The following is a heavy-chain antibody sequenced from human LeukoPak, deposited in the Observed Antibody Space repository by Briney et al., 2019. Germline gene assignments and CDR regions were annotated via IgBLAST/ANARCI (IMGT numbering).Heavy chain of an antibody. V-gene: IGHV4-59*08. CDR2: IYYSGST. D-gene: IGHD3-3*01. Sequence: PSETLSLTCTVSGGSISSYYWSWIRQPPGKGLEWIGYIYYSGSTNYNPSLKSRVTISVDTSKNQFSLKLSSVTAADTAVYYCAGTRRHTIFGVVTPWDAFDIWGQGTMVTVSS. J-gene: IGHJ3*02. CDR1: GGSISSYY. CDR3: AGTRRHTIFGVVTPWDAFDI.